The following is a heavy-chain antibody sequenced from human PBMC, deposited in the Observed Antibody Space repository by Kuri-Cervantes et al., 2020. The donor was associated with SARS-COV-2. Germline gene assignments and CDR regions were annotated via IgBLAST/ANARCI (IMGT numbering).Heavy chain of an antibody. Sequence: LSLTCAASGFTFSSYGMHWVRQAPGKGLEWVGFVRRDGSNYYYADSVKGRFTISRDNSKNTLYLQMNSLRAEDTAVYYCAKLATVAGNDYWGQGTLVTVSS. J-gene: IGHJ4*02. CDR3: AKLATVAGNDY. CDR2: VRRDGSNY. CDR1: GFTFSSYG. V-gene: IGHV3-30*02. D-gene: IGHD6-19*01.